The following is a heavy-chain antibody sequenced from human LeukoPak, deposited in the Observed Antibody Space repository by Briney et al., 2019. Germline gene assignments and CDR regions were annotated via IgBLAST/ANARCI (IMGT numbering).Heavy chain of an antibody. CDR1: GGSISSYY. Sequence: SETLSLTCTVSGGSISSYYWSWIRQPPGKGLEWIGYIYYSGSTNYNPSLKSRVTISVDTSKNQFSLKLSSVTAADTAVYYCARASGGIAQGYYFDYWGQGTLVTVSS. J-gene: IGHJ4*02. CDR2: IYYSGST. CDR3: ARASGGIAQGYYFDY. D-gene: IGHD6-13*01. V-gene: IGHV4-59*01.